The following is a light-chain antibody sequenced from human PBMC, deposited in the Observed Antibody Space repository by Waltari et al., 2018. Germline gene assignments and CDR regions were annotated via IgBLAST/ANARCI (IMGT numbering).Light chain of an antibody. V-gene: IGKV1-5*01. CDR2: DAA. CDR1: QSISSW. Sequence: DIQTTQSPSTLSASVGDRVTITCRASQSISSWLAWYQQKPGKAPKPLIHDAASLESGVPSRVSGSGSGAEFTLTISSLQPDDFATYYCQQYNSYSAFGQGTKVEIK. J-gene: IGKJ1*01. CDR3: QQYNSYSA.